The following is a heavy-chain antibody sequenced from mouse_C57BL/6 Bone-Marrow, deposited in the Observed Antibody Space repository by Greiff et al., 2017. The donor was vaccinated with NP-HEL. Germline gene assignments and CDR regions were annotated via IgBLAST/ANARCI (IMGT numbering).Heavy chain of an antibody. CDR1: GFTFSSYA. D-gene: IGHD1-1*01. CDR2: ISDGGSSP. Sequence: EVKLVESGGGLVKPGGSLKLSCAASGFTFSSYAMSWVRQTPEKRLEWVATISDGGSSPYYPDNVKGRFTISRDNAKNNLYLQMSQLKSEDTAMYYCARDRNYYGSSYWYFDVGGTGTTVTVSA. CDR3: ARDRNYYGSSYWYFDV. J-gene: IGHJ1*03. V-gene: IGHV5-4*01.